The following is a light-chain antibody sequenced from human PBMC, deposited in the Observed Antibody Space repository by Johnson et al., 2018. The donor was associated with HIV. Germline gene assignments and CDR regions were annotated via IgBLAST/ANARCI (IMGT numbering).Light chain of an antibody. Sequence: QSVLTQPPSVSAAPGQKVTISCSGSSSNIGNNYVSWYQQLPGTAPKLLIYENNKRPSGIPDRFSGSKSGTSATLGIAGIQTRDEADYYCGTWVSSLSASYVFGTGTKVTVL. CDR2: ENN. CDR1: SSNIGNNY. V-gene: IGLV1-51*02. CDR3: GTWVSSLSASYV. J-gene: IGLJ1*01.